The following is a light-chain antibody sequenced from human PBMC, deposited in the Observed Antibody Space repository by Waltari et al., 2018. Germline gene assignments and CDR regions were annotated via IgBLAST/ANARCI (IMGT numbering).Light chain of an antibody. Sequence: CRASQVISSSLNWYQQKPGKAPKLLIYAASNLPTGVPSRFSGRGSGPNFNLTISDLQPEDFATYHCQQSYSTGFTFGPGTRLDLK. CDR1: QVISSS. CDR3: QQSYSTGFT. J-gene: IGKJ3*01. V-gene: IGKV1-39*01. CDR2: AAS.